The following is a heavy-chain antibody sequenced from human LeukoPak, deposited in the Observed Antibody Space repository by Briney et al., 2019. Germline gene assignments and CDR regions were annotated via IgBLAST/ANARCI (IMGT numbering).Heavy chain of an antibody. Sequence: GGSLRLSCAASGFTFSSYWMHWVRQAPGKGLVWVSRINSDGSSTSYADFVRGRFTISRDNSKNTLYLQIDSLRAEDTAVYFCAKGSGSDPFSYWGQGTLVTVSS. V-gene: IGHV3-74*01. J-gene: IGHJ4*02. CDR1: GFTFSSYW. CDR2: INSDGSST. D-gene: IGHD1-26*01. CDR3: AKGSGSDPFSY.